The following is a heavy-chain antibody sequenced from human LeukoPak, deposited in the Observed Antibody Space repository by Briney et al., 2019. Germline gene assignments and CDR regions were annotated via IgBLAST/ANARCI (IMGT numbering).Heavy chain of an antibody. Sequence: ASVKVSCKASGYTFTSYAMHWVRQAPGQRLEWMGWINAGNGNTKYSQKFQGRVTITRDTSASTAYMELSGLRSEDTAVYYCARDPWRFGELSIDYWGQGTLVTVSS. CDR3: ARDPWRFGELSIDY. CDR1: GYTFTSYA. D-gene: IGHD3-10*01. CDR2: INAGNGNT. J-gene: IGHJ4*02. V-gene: IGHV1-3*01.